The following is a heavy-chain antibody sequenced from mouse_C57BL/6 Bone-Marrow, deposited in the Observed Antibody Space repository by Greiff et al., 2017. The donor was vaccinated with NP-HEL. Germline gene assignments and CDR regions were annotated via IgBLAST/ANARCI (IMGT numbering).Heavy chain of an antibody. CDR2: IDPENGDT. D-gene: IGHD2-4*01. CDR3: TTFDYDPTWFAY. J-gene: IGHJ3*01. CDR1: GFNIKDDY. V-gene: IGHV14-4*01. Sequence: VQLQQSGAELVRPGASVKLSCTASGFNIKDDYMHWVKQRPEQGLERNGWIDPENGDTEYASKFQGKATITADTSSNTAYLQLSSLTSEDTAVYYCTTFDYDPTWFAYWGQGTLVTVSA.